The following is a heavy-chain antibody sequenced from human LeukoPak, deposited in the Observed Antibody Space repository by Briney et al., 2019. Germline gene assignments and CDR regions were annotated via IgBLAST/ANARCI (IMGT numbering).Heavy chain of an antibody. Sequence: ASVKVSCKASGYTFTSYDINWVRQATGQGLEWMGWMSPNSGNTGYAQKFQGRVTMTRNTSISTAYMELSSPRSEDTAVYYCARESLDTSWPFYYYYYMDVWGKGTTVTVSS. CDR3: ARESLDTSWPFYYYYYMDV. J-gene: IGHJ6*03. D-gene: IGHD2-2*01. CDR1: GYTFTSYD. CDR2: MSPNSGNT. V-gene: IGHV1-8*01.